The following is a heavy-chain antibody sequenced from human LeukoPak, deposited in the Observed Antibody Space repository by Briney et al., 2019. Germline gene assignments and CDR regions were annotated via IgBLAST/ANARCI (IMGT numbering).Heavy chain of an antibody. J-gene: IGHJ4*02. D-gene: IGHD3-22*01. Sequence: SETLSLTCAVYGGSFSGYYWSWIRQPPGKGLEWIGEINHSGSTNYNPSLKSRVTISVDTSKNQFSLKLSSVTAADTAVYYCARYGYYDSSGYKYWGQGTWSPSPQ. CDR3: ARYGYYDSSGYKY. V-gene: IGHV4-34*01. CDR1: GGSFSGYY. CDR2: INHSGST.